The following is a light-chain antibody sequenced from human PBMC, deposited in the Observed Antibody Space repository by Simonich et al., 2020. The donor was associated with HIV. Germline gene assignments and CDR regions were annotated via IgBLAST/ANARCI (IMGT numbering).Light chain of an antibody. CDR2: AAS. V-gene: IGKV1-39*01. CDR3: QQSFSAPRT. CDR1: QDISNY. Sequence: DIHLTQSPSSLSPSVGDRVTITCQESQDISNYLNWYQQKPGKAPKLLIYAASNLEAGVTSRFSGSGSGTDVTLTISSLQPEDVATYYCQQSFSAPRTFGPGTKVDIK. J-gene: IGKJ3*01.